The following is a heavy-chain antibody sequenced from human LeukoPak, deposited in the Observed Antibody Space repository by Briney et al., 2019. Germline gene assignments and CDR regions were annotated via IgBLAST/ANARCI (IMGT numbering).Heavy chain of an antibody. D-gene: IGHD1-26*01. V-gene: IGHV1-8*03. CDR3: AREGGGTYYLDF. CDR1: GYTFTSYD. Sequence: GASVKVSCKASGYTFTSYDINWVRQATGQGLEWMGWMNPNSGNTGYAQKFQGRVTITRNTSISTAYMELSSPRSEDTAVYYCAREGGGTYYLDFWGQGTLVTVSS. J-gene: IGHJ4*02. CDR2: MNPNSGNT.